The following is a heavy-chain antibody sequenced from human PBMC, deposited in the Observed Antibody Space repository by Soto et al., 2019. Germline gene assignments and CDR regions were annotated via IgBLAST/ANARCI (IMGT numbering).Heavy chain of an antibody. V-gene: IGHV3-74*02. CDR1: GFPFSNYW. CDR3: GKYRYYAGK. J-gene: IGHJ4*02. D-gene: IGHD2-2*01. Sequence: EVQLVESGGGLVQPGGSLRLSCAASGFPFSNYWMYWVRQAPGKGLVWVSRINSDGSSTIYADSVKGRFTISRDNAKNTVYLQMNSLRAEDAAVYYRGKYRYYAGKWGQGTLVTVSS. CDR2: INSDGSST.